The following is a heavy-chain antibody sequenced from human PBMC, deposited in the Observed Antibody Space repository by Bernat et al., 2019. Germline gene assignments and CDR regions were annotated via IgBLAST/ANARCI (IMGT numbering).Heavy chain of an antibody. Sequence: QLQLQESGPGLVNPSETLSLTCAVSGGSISSTTYYWGWIRQPPGKGLEWIGIIYYSGSSYYNPSLKSRVTISVDTSKNQFSLKLSSVTAADTAAYYCATLYFYGSGTYSNFDYWGQGTLVTVSS. J-gene: IGHJ4*02. CDR1: GGSISSTTYY. V-gene: IGHV4-39*01. CDR3: ATLYFYGSGTYSNFDY. D-gene: IGHD3-10*01. CDR2: IYYSGSS.